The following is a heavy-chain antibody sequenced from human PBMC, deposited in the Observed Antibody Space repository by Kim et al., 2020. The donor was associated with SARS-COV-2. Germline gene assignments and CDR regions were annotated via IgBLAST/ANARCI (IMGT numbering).Heavy chain of an antibody. D-gene: IGHD3-22*01. J-gene: IGHJ4*02. CDR2: VNHSGST. V-gene: IGHV4-34*01. CDR1: GGSFSNYY. CDR3: ARDPYYYDSSGFHYYFDY. Sequence: SETLSLTCAVYGGSFSNYYWSWIRQPPGKGLEWIGEVNHSGSTNCNPSLRSRVTISVDTSKNQFSLRMRSMTAADTAVYYCARDPYYYDSSGFHYYFDYWGQGTLVTVSS.